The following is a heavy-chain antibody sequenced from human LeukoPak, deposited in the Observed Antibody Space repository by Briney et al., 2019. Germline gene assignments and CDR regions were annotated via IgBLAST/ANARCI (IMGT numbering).Heavy chain of an antibody. J-gene: IGHJ5*02. Sequence: GRSLRLSCAASGFTFSSYAMHWVRQAPGKGLEWVAVISYDGSNKYYADSVKGRFTISRDNSKNTLYLQMNSLRAEDTAVYYCAREGGERLWLSWGQGTLVTVSS. D-gene: IGHD5-18*01. CDR2: ISYDGSNK. CDR1: GFTFSSYA. CDR3: AREGGERLWLS. V-gene: IGHV3-30*04.